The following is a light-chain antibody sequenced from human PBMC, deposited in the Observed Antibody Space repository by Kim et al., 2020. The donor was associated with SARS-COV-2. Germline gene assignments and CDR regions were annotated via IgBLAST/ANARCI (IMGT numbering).Light chain of an antibody. CDR1: SLRDYY. V-gene: IGLV3-19*01. CDR2: SRT. CDR3: NSRASVGDRYV. J-gene: IGLJ1*01. Sequence: SSELTQDPAVSVALGQPVRITCQGDSLRDYYASWYRQKPGQAPALVIYSRTSRPSGIPDRFFGSSSGATASLTTPGAQAEDEADYYWNSRASVGDRYVFG.